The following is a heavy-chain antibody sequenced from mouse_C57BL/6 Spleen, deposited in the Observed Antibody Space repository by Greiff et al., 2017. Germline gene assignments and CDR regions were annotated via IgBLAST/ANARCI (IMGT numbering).Heavy chain of an antibody. D-gene: IGHD2-2*01. J-gene: IGHJ4*01. V-gene: IGHV1-69*01. CDR2: IDPSDSYT. CDR3: SRGTVRGYLYAMDY. Sequence: QVQLQQPGAELVLPGASVKLSCKASGYTFTSYWMHWVKQRPGQGLEWIGEIDPSDSYTTYNQKFKGKSTLTVDKSSSTAYMQLSSLTSEDSAVYYCSRGTVRGYLYAMDYWGQGTSVTVSS. CDR1: GYTFTSYW.